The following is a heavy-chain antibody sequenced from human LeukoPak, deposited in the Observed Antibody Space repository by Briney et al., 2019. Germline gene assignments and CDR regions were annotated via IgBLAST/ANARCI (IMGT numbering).Heavy chain of an antibody. CDR3: ARDILLGPLAQ. CDR1: GFTFSSYW. V-gene: IGHV3-7*01. J-gene: IGHJ4*02. D-gene: IGHD3-10*01. Sequence: PGGSLRLSCAASGFTFSSYWMSWVRQAPGKGLEWVANIKQDGSEKYYVDSVKGRFTISRDNAKNSLYLQMNSLGAEDTAVYYCARDILLGPLAQWGQGTLVTVSS. CDR2: IKQDGSEK.